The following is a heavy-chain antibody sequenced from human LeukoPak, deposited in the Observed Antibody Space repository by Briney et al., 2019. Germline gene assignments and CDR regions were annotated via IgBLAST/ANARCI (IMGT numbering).Heavy chain of an antibody. J-gene: IGHJ6*03. Sequence: SVKVSCKTSGGTFSSYAISWVRQAPGQGLEWMGGIIPIFGTANYAQKFQGRVTITTDESTSTAYMELSSLRSEDTAVYYCAGRGYSGWSYYYYYMDVWGKGTTVTVSS. V-gene: IGHV1-69*05. CDR2: IIPIFGTA. CDR3: AGRGYSGWSYYYYYMDV. CDR1: GGTFSSYA. D-gene: IGHD6-19*01.